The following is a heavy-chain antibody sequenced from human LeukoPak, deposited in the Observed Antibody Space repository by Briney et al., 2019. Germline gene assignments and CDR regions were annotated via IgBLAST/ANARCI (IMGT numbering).Heavy chain of an antibody. D-gene: IGHD2-21*01. CDR3: AKHFSGGDYDAFEI. Sequence: GESLKISCKGSGYSFTSYWIGWVRQMPGKGLKWMGIIYPGDSDTRYSPSFQGQVTISADMSISTAYLEWSSLKASDTAMYYCAKHFSGGDYDAFEIWGRGTLLTVSP. CDR1: GYSFTSYW. CDR2: IYPGDSDT. V-gene: IGHV5-51*01. J-gene: IGHJ3*02.